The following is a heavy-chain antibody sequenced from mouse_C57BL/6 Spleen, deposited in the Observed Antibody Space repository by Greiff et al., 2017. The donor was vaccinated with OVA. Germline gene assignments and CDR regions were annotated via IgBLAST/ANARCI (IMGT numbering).Heavy chain of an antibody. CDR2: ISYDGSN. CDR3: AREDDYGAMDY. J-gene: IGHJ4*01. V-gene: IGHV3-6*01. Sequence: EVQRVESGPGLVKPSQSLSLTCSVTGYSITSGYYWNWIRQFPGNKLEWMGFISYDGSNNYNPSLKNRISITRDTSKNQFFLKLNSVTTEDTATYYCAREDDYGAMDYWGQGTSVTVSS. D-gene: IGHD2-4*01. CDR1: GYSITSGYY.